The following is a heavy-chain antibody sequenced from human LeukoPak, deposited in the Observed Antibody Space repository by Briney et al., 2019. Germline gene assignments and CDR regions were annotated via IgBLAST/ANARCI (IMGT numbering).Heavy chain of an antibody. Sequence: GGSLRLSCAASGFTFSSYWMSWVRQAPGKGLEWVANIKRDGSGKYYVDSVKGRFTISRDNAKNSLYLQMNSLRAEDTAGYYCARNAGGYQLLNSFDYWGQGTLVTVSS. CDR1: GFTFSSYW. J-gene: IGHJ4*02. D-gene: IGHD1-7*01. CDR3: ARNAGGYQLLNSFDY. CDR2: IKRDGSGK. V-gene: IGHV3-7*01.